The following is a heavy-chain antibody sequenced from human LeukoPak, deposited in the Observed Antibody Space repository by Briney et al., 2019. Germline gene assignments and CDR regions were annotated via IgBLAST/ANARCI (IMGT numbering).Heavy chain of an antibody. CDR2: IYNSGST. CDR3: ATDGPSGSYDH. CDR1: GGSISSYY. Sequence: SETLSLTCIVSGGSISSYYWSWIRQPAGKGLEWIGRIYNSGSTNYNPSLKSRVTMSVDTSKNQFSLKLSSVTAADTAVYYCATDGPSGSYDHWGQGTLVTVSS. V-gene: IGHV4-4*07. J-gene: IGHJ5*02. D-gene: IGHD1-26*01.